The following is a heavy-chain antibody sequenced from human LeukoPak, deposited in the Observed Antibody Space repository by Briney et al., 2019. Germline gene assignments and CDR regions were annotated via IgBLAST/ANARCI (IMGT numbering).Heavy chain of an antibody. D-gene: IGHD5-24*01. V-gene: IGHV3-11*04. Sequence: PGGSLRLSCAASGFTFSDYYMSWIRQAPGEGLEWVSYISSSGSTIYYADSVKGRFTISRDNAKNSLYLQMNSLRAEDTAVYYCARAHGPAEMAFDYWGQGTLVTVSS. J-gene: IGHJ4*02. CDR3: ARAHGPAEMAFDY. CDR1: GFTFSDYY. CDR2: ISSSGSTI.